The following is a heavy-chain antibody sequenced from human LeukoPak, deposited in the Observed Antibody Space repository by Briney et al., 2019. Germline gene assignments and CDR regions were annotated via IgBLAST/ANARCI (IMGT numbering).Heavy chain of an antibody. CDR1: GDSIGSSTYY. CDR2: IYYSGST. V-gene: IGHV4-39*01. CDR3: ARTNVLLWFGELLFDY. Sequence: SETLSLTCTVSGDSIGSSTYYWGWFRQPPGKGLQWIGSIYYSGSTYYNPSLKSRVTISVDTSKNQFSLKLSSVTAADTAVYYCARTNVLLWFGELLFDYWGQGTLVTVSS. J-gene: IGHJ4*02. D-gene: IGHD3-10*01.